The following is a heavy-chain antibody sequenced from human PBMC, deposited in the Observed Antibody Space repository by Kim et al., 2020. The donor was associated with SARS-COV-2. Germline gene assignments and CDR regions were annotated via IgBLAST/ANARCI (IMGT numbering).Heavy chain of an antibody. V-gene: IGHV1-18*01. Sequence: ASVKVSCKASGYTFTSYGISWVRQAPGQGLEWMGWISAYNGNTNYAQKLQGRVTMTTDTSTSTAYMELRSLRSDDTAVYYCARGRSPPGVLAAGISWYYYGMDVWGQGTTVTVSS. CDR3: ARGRSPPGVLAAGISWYYYGMDV. CDR2: ISAYNGNT. CDR1: GYTFTSYG. D-gene: IGHD6-13*01. J-gene: IGHJ6*02.